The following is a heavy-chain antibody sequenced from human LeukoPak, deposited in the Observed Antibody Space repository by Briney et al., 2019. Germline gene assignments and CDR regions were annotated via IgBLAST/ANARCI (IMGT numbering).Heavy chain of an antibody. Sequence: PSETLSLTCTVSGGSISSYYWSWIRQPPGKGLEWIGYIYYSGSTNYNPSLKSRVTISVDTSKNQFSLKLSSVTAADTAVYYCARTDSSGLYFDYWGQGTLDTVSS. CDR2: IYYSGST. D-gene: IGHD3-22*01. CDR3: ARTDSSGLYFDY. CDR1: GGSISSYY. V-gene: IGHV4-59*01. J-gene: IGHJ4*02.